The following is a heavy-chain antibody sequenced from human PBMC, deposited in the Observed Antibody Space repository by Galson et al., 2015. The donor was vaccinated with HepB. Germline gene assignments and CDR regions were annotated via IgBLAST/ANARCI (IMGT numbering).Heavy chain of an antibody. CDR1: GFTFDDYA. CDR2: ISWNSGSI. D-gene: IGHD3-16*01. V-gene: IGHV3-9*01. CDR3: AKDIGGYYYYMDV. J-gene: IGHJ6*03. Sequence: SLRLSCAASGFTFDDYAMHWVRQAPGKGLEWVSGISWNSGSIGYADSVKGRFTISRDNAKNSLYLQMNSLRAEDTALYYCAKDIGGYYYYMDVWGKGTTVTVSS.